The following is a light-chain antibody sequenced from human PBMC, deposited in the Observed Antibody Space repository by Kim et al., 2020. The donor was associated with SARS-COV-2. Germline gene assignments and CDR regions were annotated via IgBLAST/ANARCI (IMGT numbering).Light chain of an antibody. CDR2: KAS. V-gene: IGKV1-5*03. CDR1: ESFSSW. J-gene: IGKJ2*01. Sequence: DIQMTQSPSTLSASVGDRVTITCRASESFSSWLAWYQQKPGKAPKLLIYKASNLESGVPSRFSGSESGTEFTLTISSLQPDDFATYYCQQYYISPYTFGQGTKLEI. CDR3: QQYYISPYT.